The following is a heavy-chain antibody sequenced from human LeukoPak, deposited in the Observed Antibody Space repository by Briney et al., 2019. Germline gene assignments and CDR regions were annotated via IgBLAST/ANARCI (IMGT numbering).Heavy chain of an antibody. Sequence: PGGSLRLSCADSGFTLSSNYMSWVRQAPGKGLEWVSDLFSGGSTYYTDSVKGRFTISTDNSKNTLYLQMNSLKAEDTAVYYCARGASDYVLDYWGQGTLVIVSA. CDR1: GFTLSSNY. CDR3: ARGASDYVLDY. CDR2: LFSGGST. J-gene: IGHJ4*02. V-gene: IGHV3-53*01. D-gene: IGHD5-12*01.